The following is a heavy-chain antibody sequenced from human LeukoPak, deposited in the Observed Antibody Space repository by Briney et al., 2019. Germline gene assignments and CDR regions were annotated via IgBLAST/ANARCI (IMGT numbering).Heavy chain of an antibody. V-gene: IGHV1-18*01. CDR1: GYTFTSYG. CDR3: ARDLGPAVVVVAATPGY. D-gene: IGHD2-15*01. CDR2: ISAYNGNT. J-gene: IGHJ4*02. Sequence: ASVKVSCKASGYTFTSYGISWVRQAPGQGLEWMGWISAYNGNTNYAQKLQGRVTMTTDTSTSTAYMELRSLRSDDTAVYYCARDLGPAVVVVAATPGYWGQGTLVTVFS.